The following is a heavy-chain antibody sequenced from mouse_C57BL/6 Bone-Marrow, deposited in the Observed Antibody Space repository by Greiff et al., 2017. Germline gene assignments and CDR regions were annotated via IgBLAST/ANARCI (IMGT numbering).Heavy chain of an antibody. CDR2: INYDGSST. Sequence: EVQLVESEGGLVQPGSSMKLSCTASGFTFSDYYMAWVRQVPEKGLEWVANINYDGSSTYYLDSLKSRFIISRDNAKNILYLQMSSLKSEDTATYYCARDREYDYDDSYFDFWGQGTTLTVSS. CDR1: GFTFSDYY. D-gene: IGHD2-4*01. J-gene: IGHJ2*01. CDR3: ARDREYDYDDSYFDF. V-gene: IGHV5-16*01.